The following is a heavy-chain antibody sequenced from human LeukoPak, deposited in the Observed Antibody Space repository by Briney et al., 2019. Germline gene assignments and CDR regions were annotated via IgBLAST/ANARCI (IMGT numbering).Heavy chain of an antibody. Sequence: GASVKVSCKASGYTFIDYYMHWVRQAPGQGLDWMGWINPNSGDTHYAQKLQGRVTMTTDTSTSTAYMELRSLRSDDTAVYYCARDIYDSSGYYSFDYWGQGTLVTVSS. CDR3: ARDIYDSSGYYSFDY. CDR1: GYTFIDYY. D-gene: IGHD3-22*01. J-gene: IGHJ4*02. V-gene: IGHV1-2*02. CDR2: INPNSGDT.